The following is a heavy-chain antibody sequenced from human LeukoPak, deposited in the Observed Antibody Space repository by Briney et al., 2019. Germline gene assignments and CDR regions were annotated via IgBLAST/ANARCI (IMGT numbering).Heavy chain of an antibody. CDR1: GGTFSSYA. J-gene: IGHJ4*02. D-gene: IGHD4-23*01. CDR3: ARGTVVTPGYFDY. CDR2: IIPIFGTA. Sequence: PGSSVKVSCKASGGTFSSYAISWVRRAPGQGLEWMGGIIPIFGTANYAQKFQGRVTITTDESTSTAYMELSSLRSEDTAVYYCARGTVVTPGYFDYWGQGTLVTVSS. V-gene: IGHV1-69*05.